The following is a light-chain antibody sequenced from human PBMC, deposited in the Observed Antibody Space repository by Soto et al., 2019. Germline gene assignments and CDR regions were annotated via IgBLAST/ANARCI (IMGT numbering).Light chain of an antibody. Sequence: EIVMTQSPATLSVSPWERATLSCKASQSVSSYLAWYQQKPGQAPRLLLYDASNRATGIPARFSGSGSGTDFTLTISSLEPQDFAVSYCQQRSNWPTLTFGGGTKVDIK. J-gene: IGKJ4*01. CDR3: QQRSNWPTLT. V-gene: IGKV3-11*01. CDR2: DAS. CDR1: QSVSSY.